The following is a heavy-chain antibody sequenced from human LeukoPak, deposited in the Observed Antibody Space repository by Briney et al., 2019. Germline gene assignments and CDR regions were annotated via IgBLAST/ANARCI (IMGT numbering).Heavy chain of an antibody. V-gene: IGHV5-51*01. CDR3: ARRNCSGGSCYYPWFDP. CDR2: IYPGDSDT. CDR1: GYSFTSYW. D-gene: IGHD2-15*01. J-gene: IGHJ5*02. Sequence: GESLKISCKGSGYSFTSYWIGWVRQMPGKGLEWMGIIYPGDSDTRYSPSFPGQVTISADKSISTAYLQWSSLKASDTAMYYCARRNCSGGSCYYPWFDPWGQGTLVTVSS.